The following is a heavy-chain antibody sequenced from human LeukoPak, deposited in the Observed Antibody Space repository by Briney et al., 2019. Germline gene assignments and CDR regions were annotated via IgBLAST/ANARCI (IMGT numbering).Heavy chain of an antibody. CDR3: PKGRTVAGTGF. J-gene: IGHJ4*02. CDR2: IYYSGST. Sequence: SETLSLTCTVSGSSISSYYWSWIRQPPGKGLEWIGYIYYSGSTNYNPSLKSRVTISVDTSKNQFSLRLSSVTAADTAVYYCPKGRTVAGTGFCGQGTLVTVSS. D-gene: IGHD6-19*01. CDR1: GSSISSYY. V-gene: IGHV4-59*01.